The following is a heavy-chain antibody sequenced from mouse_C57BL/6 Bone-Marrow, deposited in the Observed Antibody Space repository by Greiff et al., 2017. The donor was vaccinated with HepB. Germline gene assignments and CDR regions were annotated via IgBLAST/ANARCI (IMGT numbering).Heavy chain of an antibody. CDR2: ISSGSSTI. V-gene: IGHV5-17*01. J-gene: IGHJ3*01. D-gene: IGHD1-1*01. Sequence: DVHLVESGGGLVKPGGSLKLSCAASGFTFSDYGMHWVRQAPEKGLEWVAYISSGSSTIYYADTVKGRFTISRDNAKNTLFLQMTSLRSEDTAMYYCARRYYGSSYGFAYWGQGTLVTVSA. CDR3: ARRYYGSSYGFAY. CDR1: GFTFSDYG.